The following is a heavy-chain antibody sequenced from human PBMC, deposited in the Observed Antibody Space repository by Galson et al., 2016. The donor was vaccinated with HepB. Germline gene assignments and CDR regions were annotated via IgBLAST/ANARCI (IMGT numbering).Heavy chain of an antibody. CDR1: GFSFSPYA. Sequence: SLRLSCAVSGFSFSPYAMNWVRQAPGRGLEWISYIRGVTSAIQYADSVKGRFSISRDNARNSPYLQMNSLRADDTAVYYCVRDHYWAFYYWGQGILVTVSS. V-gene: IGHV3-48*01. CDR2: IRGVTSAI. J-gene: IGHJ4*02. D-gene: IGHD2-8*02. CDR3: VRDHYWAFYY.